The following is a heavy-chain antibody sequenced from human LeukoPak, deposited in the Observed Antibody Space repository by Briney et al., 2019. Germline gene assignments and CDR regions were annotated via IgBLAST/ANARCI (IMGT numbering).Heavy chain of an antibody. CDR3: ARARDNWNDFDY. Sequence: ASVKVSCKASGGTFSSYAISWVRQAPGQGLEWVGRIIPILGIANYAQKFQGRVTITADKSTSTAYMELSSLRSEDTAVYYCARARDNWNDFDYWGQGTLVTVSS. CDR1: GGTFSSYA. CDR2: IIPILGIA. V-gene: IGHV1-69*04. D-gene: IGHD1-1*01. J-gene: IGHJ4*02.